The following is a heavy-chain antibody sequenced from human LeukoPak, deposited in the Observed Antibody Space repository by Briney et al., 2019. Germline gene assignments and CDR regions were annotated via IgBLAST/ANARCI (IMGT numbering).Heavy chain of an antibody. Sequence: GGSLRLSCAASGFTFSSYAMSWVRQAPGKGLEWVSGLSGSDGSTYYTDSVQGRFTISRDNSKNTLYLQMNSLRAEDTAVYYCAKGRGYCSSTTCYFPFDYWGQGTLVTVSS. CDR1: GFTFSSYA. CDR2: LSGSDGST. J-gene: IGHJ4*02. CDR3: AKGRGYCSSTTCYFPFDY. V-gene: IGHV3-23*01. D-gene: IGHD2-2*01.